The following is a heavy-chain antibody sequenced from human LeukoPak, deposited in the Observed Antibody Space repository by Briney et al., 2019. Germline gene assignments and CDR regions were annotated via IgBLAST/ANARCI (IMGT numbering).Heavy chain of an antibody. Sequence: GGSLRLSCAASGFTFISYGMHWVRQAPGKGLEWVAFIRYDGSNKYYADSVKGRFTISRDNSKNTMYLQMNSLRAEDTAVYYCAKDHGGSYSESFDYWGQGTLVTVSS. CDR3: AKDHGGSYSESFDY. D-gene: IGHD1-26*01. J-gene: IGHJ4*02. CDR1: GFTFISYG. CDR2: IRYDGSNK. V-gene: IGHV3-30*02.